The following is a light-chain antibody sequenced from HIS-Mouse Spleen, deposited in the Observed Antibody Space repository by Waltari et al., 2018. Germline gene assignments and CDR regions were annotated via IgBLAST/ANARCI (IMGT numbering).Light chain of an antibody. Sequence: QSVLTQPPSASGTPGQRVTISCSGSSSNIGSNYVYWYQQLPGTAPKLHIYRNKQGPYGVPGRFSCSKSGTSASLAISGLRSEDEADYYCAAWDDSLSGPVFGGGTKLTVL. CDR3: AAWDDSLSGPV. J-gene: IGLJ3*02. CDR1: SSNIGSNY. V-gene: IGLV1-47*01. CDR2: RNK.